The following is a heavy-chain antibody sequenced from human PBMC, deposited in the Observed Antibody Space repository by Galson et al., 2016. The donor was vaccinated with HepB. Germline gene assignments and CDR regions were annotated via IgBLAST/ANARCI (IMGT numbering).Heavy chain of an antibody. D-gene: IGHD1-14*01. Sequence: SETLSLTCTVSGDSISIRGYYWAWIRQPPGKGLEWIGSIYYSWNTYNNPSLKTRVSMSVDTSKHHFTLDLSSVTAADTAVYYCARRTLQPSFDYWGQATPVSVSS. V-gene: IGHV4-39*02. J-gene: IGHJ4*02. CDR2: IYYSWNT. CDR3: ARRTLQPSFDY. CDR1: GDSISIRGYY.